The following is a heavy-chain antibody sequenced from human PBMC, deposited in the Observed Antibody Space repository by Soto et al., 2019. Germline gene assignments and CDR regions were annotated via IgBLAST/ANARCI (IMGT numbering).Heavy chain of an antibody. CDR1: GFTFSSYA. V-gene: IGHV3-23*01. J-gene: IGHJ2*01. D-gene: IGHD2-15*01. CDR2: ISGSGGST. CDR3: ASRDFDCSGGSCYSGGWYFDL. Sequence: EVQLLESGGGLVQPGGSLRLSCAASGFTFSSYAMSWVRQAPGKGLEWVSAISGSGGSTYYADSVKGRFTISRDNSKNTLYLQMNRLRDEDTAVYYCASRDFDCSGGSCYSGGWYFDLWGRGTLVTVSS.